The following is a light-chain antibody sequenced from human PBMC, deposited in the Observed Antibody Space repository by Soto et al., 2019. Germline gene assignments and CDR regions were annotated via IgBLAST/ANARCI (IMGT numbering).Light chain of an antibody. V-gene: IGKV3-20*01. CDR2: GAS. CDR3: QQYNSYPWK. Sequence: EIVMTQYPGTLSVSPGERAPLPCRASQSISSSYLAWYQQRPGQAPRLLIYGASSRATGIPDRFSGSGSGTEFTLTISRLEPEDFATYYCQQYNSYPWKFGQGTKVDIK. J-gene: IGKJ1*01. CDR1: QSISSSY.